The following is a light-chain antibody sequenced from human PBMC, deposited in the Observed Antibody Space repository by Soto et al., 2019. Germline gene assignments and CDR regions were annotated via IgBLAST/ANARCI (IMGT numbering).Light chain of an antibody. J-gene: IGLJ1*01. Sequence: QSVLTQPLSASGTPGQRVTISCSGSSXNIGSNTVKWYQQLPGTAPKLLIYSNNQRPSGVPDRFSGSTSGTSASLAISGLQSEDEADYYCAAWDDTLNGPLYVFGTGTKVTVL. CDR2: SNN. CDR3: AAWDDTLNGPLYV. V-gene: IGLV1-44*01. CDR1: SXNIGSNT.